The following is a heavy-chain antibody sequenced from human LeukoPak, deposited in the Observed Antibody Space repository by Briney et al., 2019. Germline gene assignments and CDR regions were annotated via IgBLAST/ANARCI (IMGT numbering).Heavy chain of an antibody. CDR2: IYYSGNS. J-gene: IGHJ4*02. Sequence: SETLSLTCTVSGGSISSYHWSSIRQPPGRGLEWIGYIYYSGNSNYNPALKTRVTISVDTSKNQFSLKLSSVTAADTAVYYCARLSYSSGWSNFDYWGQGTLVTVSS. D-gene: IGHD6-19*01. V-gene: IGHV4-59*08. CDR3: ARLSYSSGWSNFDY. CDR1: GGSISSYH.